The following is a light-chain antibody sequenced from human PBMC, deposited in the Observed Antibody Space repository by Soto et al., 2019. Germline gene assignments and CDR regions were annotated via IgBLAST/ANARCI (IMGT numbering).Light chain of an antibody. CDR2: KAS. V-gene: IGKV1-5*03. CDR1: QTISSR. J-gene: IGKJ1*01. Sequence: DIQMTQSPSTLSASVGDRVTITCRASQTISSRLAWYQQKPGKAPKLLIYKASTLKSGVPSRFSGSGSGTEFTLTISSLQPEDFATYYCQQYYSYPWTFGQGTKVDIK. CDR3: QQYYSYPWT.